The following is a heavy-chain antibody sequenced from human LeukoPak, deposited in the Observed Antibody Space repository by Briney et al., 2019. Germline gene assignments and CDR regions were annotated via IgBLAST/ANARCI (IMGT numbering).Heavy chain of an antibody. D-gene: IGHD5-18*01. CDR2: IYYNGST. CDR1: GGSISSSSYY. J-gene: IGHJ6*03. CDR3: ARHSGYSYGYAYYYYYMDV. V-gene: IGHV4-39*01. Sequence: SETLSLTCTVSGGSISSSSYYWGWIRQPPGKGLEWIGSIYYNGSTYYNPSLKSRVTISVDPSKYQFSLKLSSVTAAGTAVYYCARHSGYSYGYAYYYYYMDVWGKGTTVTVSS.